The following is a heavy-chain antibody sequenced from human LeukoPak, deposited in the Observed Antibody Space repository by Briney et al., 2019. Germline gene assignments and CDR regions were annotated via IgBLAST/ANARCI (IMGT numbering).Heavy chain of an antibody. Sequence: SETLSLTCTVSGGSISSDDYYWSWIRQPPGKGLEWIGYIYYSGSTYYNPSLKSRVTISVDTSKNQFSLKLSSVTAADTAVYYCARGLVGLLWFGESPPHFDYWGQGTLVTVSS. CDR2: IYYSGST. V-gene: IGHV4-30-4*08. D-gene: IGHD3-10*01. J-gene: IGHJ4*02. CDR3: ARGLVGLLWFGESPPHFDY. CDR1: GGSISSDDYY.